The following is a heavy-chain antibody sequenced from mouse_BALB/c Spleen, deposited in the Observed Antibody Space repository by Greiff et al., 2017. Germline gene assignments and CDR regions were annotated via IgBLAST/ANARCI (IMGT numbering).Heavy chain of an antibody. V-gene: IGHV5-12-1*01. CDR3: ARPNDPYYFDY. Sequence: EVKVVESGGGLVKPGGSLKLSCAASGFAFSSYDMSWVRQTPEKRLEWVAYISSGGGSTYYPDTVKGRFTISRDNAKNTLYLQMSSLKSEDTAMYYCARPNDPYYFDYWGQGTTLTVSS. CDR2: ISSGGGST. J-gene: IGHJ2*01. CDR1: GFAFSSYD.